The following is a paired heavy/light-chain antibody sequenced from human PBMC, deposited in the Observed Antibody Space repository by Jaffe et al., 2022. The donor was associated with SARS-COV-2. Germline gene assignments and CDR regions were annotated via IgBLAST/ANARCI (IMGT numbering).Light chain of an antibody. CDR2: GAS. Sequence: EIVLTQSPGTLSLSPGERATLSCRASQSVSTNSLAWYQQKPGQAPRLLIYGASSRATGIPDRFSGSGSGTDFTLTISRLEPEDFAVYYCQRYGSSPYTFGQGTKLEIK. V-gene: IGKV3-20*01. CDR1: QSVSTNS. CDR3: QRYGSSPYT. J-gene: IGKJ2*01.
Heavy chain of an antibody. CDR3: AKALGFYYDYMDV. J-gene: IGHJ6*03. CDR1: GFTFEEYT. Sequence: EVQLVESGGVVVQPGGSLRLSCAASGFTFEEYTMHWVRQAPGKGLEWVSLISWDGSNTYYADSVKGRFTISRDNSKNSLFLQMSSLRTEDTALYYCAKALGFYYDYMDVWGKGTTVTVSS. CDR2: ISWDGSNT. V-gene: IGHV3-43*01.